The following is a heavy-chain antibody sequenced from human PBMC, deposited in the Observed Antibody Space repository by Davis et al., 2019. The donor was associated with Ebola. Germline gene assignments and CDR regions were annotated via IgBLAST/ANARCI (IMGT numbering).Heavy chain of an antibody. CDR3: VRDPALVVTGGGWFFGL. CDR2: ITGSSSYI. D-gene: IGHD2-21*02. Sequence: GESLKISCAASGFTFSTYSMNWVRQAPGKGLEWVSSITGSSSYIFYADLVKGRFTVSRDNAKNSLYLQMNSLRAEDTAVYYCVRDPALVVTGGGWFFGLWGRGTLVTVSS. CDR1: GFTFSTYS. V-gene: IGHV3-21*01. J-gene: IGHJ2*01.